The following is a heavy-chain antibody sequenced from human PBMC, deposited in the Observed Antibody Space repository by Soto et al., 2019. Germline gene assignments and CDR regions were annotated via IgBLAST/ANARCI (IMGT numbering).Heavy chain of an antibody. CDR1: GGTFSSYA. CDR2: IIPLFDTA. CDR3: ARDDCNGGSGYPAYYAMDV. Sequence: QVQLVQSGAEVKKPGSSVKVSCKASGGTFSSYAISWVRQAPGQGLEWMGGIIPLFDTANYAQKFQGRVTITADEATGTAYMELSSRRSEDTAVYYCARDDCNGGSGYPAYYAMDVWGQGTTVTVSS. J-gene: IGHJ6*02. V-gene: IGHV1-69*01. D-gene: IGHD2-15*01.